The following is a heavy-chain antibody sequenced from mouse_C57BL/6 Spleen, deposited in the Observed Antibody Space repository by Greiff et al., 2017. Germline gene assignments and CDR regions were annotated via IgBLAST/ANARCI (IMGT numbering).Heavy chain of an antibody. CDR1: GYTFTSYW. Sequence: QVQLQQPGAELVKPGASVKMSCKASGYTFTSYWITWVKQRPGQGLEWIGDIYPGSGSTNYNEKFKSKATLTVDTSSSTAYMQLSSLTSEDSAVYDCARGYDYEDAFAYWGQGTLVTVSA. D-gene: IGHD2-4*01. CDR2: IYPGSGST. V-gene: IGHV1-55*01. CDR3: ARGYDYEDAFAY. J-gene: IGHJ3*01.